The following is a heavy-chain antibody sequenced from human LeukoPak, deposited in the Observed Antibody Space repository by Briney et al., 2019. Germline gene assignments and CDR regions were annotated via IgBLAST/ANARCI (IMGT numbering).Heavy chain of an antibody. V-gene: IGHV4-31*11. D-gene: IGHD6-13*01. CDR1: GGSISSGGYS. CDR3: ARAYSSSWYGAENWFDP. CDR2: IYYSGST. J-gene: IGHJ5*02. Sequence: SETLSLTCAVSGGSISSGGYSWSWIRQHPGKGLEWIGYIYYSGSTYYNPSLKSRVTISVDTSKNQFSLKLSSVTAADTAVYYCARAYSSSWYGAENWFDPWGQGTLVTVSS.